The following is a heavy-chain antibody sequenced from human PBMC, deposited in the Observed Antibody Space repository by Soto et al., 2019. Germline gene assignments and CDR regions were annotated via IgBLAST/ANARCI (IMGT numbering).Heavy chain of an antibody. CDR2: ISRSGGST. CDR1: GFTSSTYA. D-gene: IGHD5-12*01. J-gene: IGHJ4*02. V-gene: IGHV3-23*01. CDR3: AKVIGYGGPDFDY. Sequence: QTGGSLRLSCAASGFTSSTYAMSWVRQAPGKGLEWVSAISRSGGSTYYADTVKGRFTITRDNSKNTVYLQMNSLRAEDTAVYYCAKVIGYGGPDFDYWGQGTLVTVSS.